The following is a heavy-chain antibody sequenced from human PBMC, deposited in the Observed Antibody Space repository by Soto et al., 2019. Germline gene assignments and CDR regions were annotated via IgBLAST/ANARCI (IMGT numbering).Heavy chain of an antibody. V-gene: IGHV1-58*02. J-gene: IGHJ5*02. CDR3: AAATYYYGSGRPNWFDP. CDR2: SVVGSGNT. Sequence: GASVKVSCQASGFTFTSSAMQWVRQARGQRLEWIGWSVVGSGNTNYAQKFQERVTITRDMSTSTAYMELSSPRSEDTAVYYCAAATYYYGSGRPNWFDPWGQGTLVTVSS. D-gene: IGHD3-10*01. CDR1: GFTFTSSA.